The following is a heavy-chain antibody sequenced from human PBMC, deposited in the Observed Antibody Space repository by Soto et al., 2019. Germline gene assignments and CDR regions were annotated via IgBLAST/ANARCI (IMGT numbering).Heavy chain of an antibody. V-gene: IGHV3-64D*06. CDR2: VSKKCNNI. CDR3: VKEEIVVVGGFDY. J-gene: IGHJ4*02. CDR1: GFTLSSYD. D-gene: IGHD1-26*01. Sequence: GGSLRLSCSASGFTLSSYDMHWVRQAPGKGLEYVSGVSKKCNNIYYAASVKGRFTISRDTFKDTLFLQMTSLRAEDTALYYCVKEEIVVVGGFDYWGQGALVTVSS.